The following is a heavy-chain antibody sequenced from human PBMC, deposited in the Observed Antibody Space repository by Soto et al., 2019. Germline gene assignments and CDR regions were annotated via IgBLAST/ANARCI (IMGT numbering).Heavy chain of an antibody. CDR3: ARDPSRRNWFDP. D-gene: IGHD2-2*01. CDR2: XNXKXGXT. Sequence: ASVKVSCKASGYTFTGFYMHLVRQAPGQGLEXMGWXNXKXGXTXYXXXXQGRVTMTRDTSISTAYMELSRLSSDDTAVYYCARDPSRRNWFDPWGQGTLVTVSS. CDR1: GYTFTGFY. V-gene: IGHV1-2*02. J-gene: IGHJ5*02.